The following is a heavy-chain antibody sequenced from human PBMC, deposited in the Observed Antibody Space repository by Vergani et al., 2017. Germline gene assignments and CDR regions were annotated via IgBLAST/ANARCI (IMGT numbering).Heavy chain of an antibody. V-gene: IGHV3-13*01. D-gene: IGHD3-10*01. J-gene: IGHJ3*02. CDR1: GFTFSSYD. Sequence: EVQLVESGGGLVQPGGSLRLSCAASGFTFSSYDMHWVRQATGKGLERVSAIGTAGDTYYPGSVKGRFTISRENAKNSLYLQMNSLRAGDTAVYYCARGGHYYGSGSYSYDAFDIWGQGTMVTVSS. CDR3: ARGGHYYGSGSYSYDAFDI. CDR2: IGTAGDT.